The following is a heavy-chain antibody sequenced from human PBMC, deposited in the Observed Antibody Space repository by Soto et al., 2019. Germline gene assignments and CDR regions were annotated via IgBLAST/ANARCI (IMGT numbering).Heavy chain of an antibody. CDR3: ATVYCSGGGCYSIDY. Sequence: ASVKVSCKASGYTFTGYYMHWVRQAPGQGLEWMGWINPNSGGTNYVQKFQGWVTMTRDTSISTAYIELSRLRSDDTAVYYCATVYCSGGGCYSIDYWGQGTLVTVSS. J-gene: IGHJ4*02. V-gene: IGHV1-2*04. CDR1: GYTFTGYY. D-gene: IGHD2-15*01. CDR2: INPNSGGT.